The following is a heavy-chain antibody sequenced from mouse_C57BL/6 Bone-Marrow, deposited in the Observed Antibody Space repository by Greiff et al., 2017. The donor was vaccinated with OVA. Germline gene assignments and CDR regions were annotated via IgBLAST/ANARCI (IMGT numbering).Heavy chain of an antibody. Sequence: VQLQQPGAELVKPGASVKMSCKASGYTFTSYWITWVKQRPGQGLEWIGDIYPGSGSTNYNEKFKSKATLTVDTSSSTAYMQLSSLTSEDSAVYYCARREETAQATWFAYWGQGTLVTVSA. CDR1: GYTFTSYW. V-gene: IGHV1-55*01. CDR3: ARREETAQATWFAY. J-gene: IGHJ3*01. CDR2: IYPGSGST. D-gene: IGHD3-2*02.